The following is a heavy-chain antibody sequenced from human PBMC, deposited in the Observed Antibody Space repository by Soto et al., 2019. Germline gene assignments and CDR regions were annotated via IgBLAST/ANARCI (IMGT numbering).Heavy chain of an antibody. Sequence: QVQLVQSGAEVKKPGASVKVSCKASGYTFTSYGVSWVRQAPGQGLEWMGWISGYNGNTNYAQKLQGRVNMTTDTSTSTAYMELRSLRSDDTAVYYCARAGKYYYGSGSPYYYGMDVCGQGITVTVSS. CDR3: ARAGKYYYGSGSPYYYGMDV. CDR2: ISGYNGNT. V-gene: IGHV1-18*04. D-gene: IGHD3-10*01. CDR1: GYTFTSYG. J-gene: IGHJ6*02.